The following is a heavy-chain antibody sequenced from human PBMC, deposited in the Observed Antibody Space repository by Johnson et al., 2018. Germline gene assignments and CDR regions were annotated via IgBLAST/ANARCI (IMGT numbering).Heavy chain of an antibody. D-gene: IGHD3-22*01. J-gene: IGHJ6*03. CDR1: GGTFSSYA. V-gene: IGHV1-69*17. CDR3: AREVDNSSGYSYTYYYYYYMDV. Sequence: QVQLVQSGAEVKKPGSSVKVSCKASGGTFSSYAISWVRQAPGQGLEWMGGIIPIFGIANYAQKFQGRVPMTRDTSTSTVYMELSSLRSEDTAVYYCAREVDNSSGYSYTYYYYYYMDVWGKGTKVTVSS. CDR2: IIPIFGIA.